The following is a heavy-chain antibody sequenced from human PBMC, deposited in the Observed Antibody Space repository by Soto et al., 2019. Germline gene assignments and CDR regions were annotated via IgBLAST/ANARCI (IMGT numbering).Heavy chain of an antibody. D-gene: IGHD2-15*01. CDR2: IIPIFGTA. CDR3: ARRGGGDCSGGSCYSTSHYYYYYYGMDV. Sequence: QVQLVQSGAEVKKPGSSVKVSCKASGGTFSSYAISWVRQAPGQGLEWMGGIIPIFGTANYAQKFQGRVTITADTSTSTAYMELSSLRSEDTAVYYCARRGGGDCSGGSCYSTSHYYYYYYGMDVWGQGTTVTVSS. CDR1: GGTFSSYA. J-gene: IGHJ6*02. V-gene: IGHV1-69*06.